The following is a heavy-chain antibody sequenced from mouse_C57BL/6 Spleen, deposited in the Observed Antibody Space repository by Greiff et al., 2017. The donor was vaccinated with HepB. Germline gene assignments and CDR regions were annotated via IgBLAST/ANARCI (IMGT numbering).Heavy chain of an antibody. J-gene: IGHJ2*01. Sequence: VQLQQPGAELVMPGASVKLSCKASGYTFTSYWMHWVKQRPGQGLEWIGEIDPSDSYTNYNQKFKGKSTLTVDKSSSTAYMQLSSLTSEDSAVYYCARGDDGYHFDYWGQGTTLTVSS. CDR1: GYTFTSYW. CDR2: IDPSDSYT. V-gene: IGHV1-69*01. D-gene: IGHD2-3*01. CDR3: ARGDDGYHFDY.